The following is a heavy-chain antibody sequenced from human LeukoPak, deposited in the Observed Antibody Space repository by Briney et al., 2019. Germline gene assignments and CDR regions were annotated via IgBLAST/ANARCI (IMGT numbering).Heavy chain of an antibody. CDR1: GFTFSNYA. CDR2: ISFDGINK. D-gene: IGHD3-9*01. CDR3: ARDPYYDILTGYSLYGMDV. J-gene: IGHJ6*04. V-gene: IGHV3-30*04. Sequence: GRSLRLSCAASGFTFSNYAMHWVRQAPGKGLEWVAVISFDGINKYYAASVKGRFTISRDNSKNTLYLQMNSLRAEDTAVYYCARDPYYDILTGYSLYGMDVWGKGTTVTVSA.